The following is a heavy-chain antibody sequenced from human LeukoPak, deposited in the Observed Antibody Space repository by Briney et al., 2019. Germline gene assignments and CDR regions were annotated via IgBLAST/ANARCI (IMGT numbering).Heavy chain of an antibody. J-gene: IGHJ6*02. CDR3: ARDQTSIAAAVQLNGMDV. CDR2: TIPIFGTA. Sequence: ASVKVSCKASGGTFSSYAISWVRQAPGQGLEWMGGTIPIFGTANYAQKFQGRVTITADESTSTAYMELSSLRSEDTAVYYCARDQTSIAAAVQLNGMDVWGQGTTVTVSS. V-gene: IGHV1-69*13. D-gene: IGHD6-13*01. CDR1: GGTFSSYA.